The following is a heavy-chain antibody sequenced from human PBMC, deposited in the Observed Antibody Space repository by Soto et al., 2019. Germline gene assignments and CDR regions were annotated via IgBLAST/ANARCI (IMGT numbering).Heavy chain of an antibody. V-gene: IGHV3-23*01. CDR3: AKYSSSPTFDYNWFDP. D-gene: IGHD6-6*01. J-gene: IGHJ5*02. Sequence: GGSLRLSCVVSVFPFGANAMSWVRQAPGKGLEWVSGLSNTGRRTSYADSVKGRFNISRDNSENTVYLQMISLRAEDTAIYYCAKYSSSPTFDYNWFDPWGQGTLVTVSS. CDR2: LSNTGRRT. CDR1: VFPFGANA.